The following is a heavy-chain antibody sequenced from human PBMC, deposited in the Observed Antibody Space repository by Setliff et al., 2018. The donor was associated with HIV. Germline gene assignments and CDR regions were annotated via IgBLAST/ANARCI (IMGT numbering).Heavy chain of an antibody. CDR1: GRSFSGYY. J-gene: IGHJ3*01. Sequence: LSLTCAVYGRSFSGYYWNWIRQSPGKGLEWIGEINHSGGTNYNPSLKSRVTMSIDTSKNQFSLNVSSVTAADTAVYYCARGWGHDGFDFWGQGTMGTVS. CDR2: INHSGGT. V-gene: IGHV4-34*01. CDR3: ARGWGHDGFDF. D-gene: IGHD7-27*01.